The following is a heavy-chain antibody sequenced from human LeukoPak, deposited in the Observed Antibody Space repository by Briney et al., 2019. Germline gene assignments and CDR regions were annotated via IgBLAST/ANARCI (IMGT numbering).Heavy chain of an antibody. CDR3: ARGHSPVTTKVSYFQH. V-gene: IGHV4-59*12. J-gene: IGHJ1*01. CDR2: IYCSGST. CDR1: GGSISTYY. D-gene: IGHD4-17*01. Sequence: SETLSLTCTISGGSISTYYWSWIRQPPGKGLEWIGYIYCSGSTNYNPSLMSRLTISVDTSKNQFSLKLSSVTAADTAVYYCARGHSPVTTKVSYFQHWGQGTLVTVSS.